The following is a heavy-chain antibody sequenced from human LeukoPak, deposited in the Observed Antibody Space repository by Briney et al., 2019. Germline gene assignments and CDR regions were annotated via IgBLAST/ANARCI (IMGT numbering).Heavy chain of an antibody. D-gene: IGHD4-11*01. Sequence: PGGSLRLSCAASGFTFSSYAMHWVRQAPGKGLEWVAVISNDGSKKYHAGSVKGRFTISRDNSRNTLHLQMNSLRADDTAVYYCAKDGGMTTITTSDYWGQGTLVTVSS. CDR2: ISNDGSKK. J-gene: IGHJ4*02. CDR1: GFTFSSYA. CDR3: AKDGGMTTITTSDY. V-gene: IGHV3-30*04.